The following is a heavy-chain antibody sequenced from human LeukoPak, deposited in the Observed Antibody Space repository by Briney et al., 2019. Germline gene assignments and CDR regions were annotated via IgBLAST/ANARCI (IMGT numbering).Heavy chain of an antibody. CDR3: ARDPPVAAGY. Sequence: GGTLRLSCAASGFTFSSYGMSWVRQAPGKGLEWVSAISGSGGSTYYADSVKGRFTISRDNSKNMLYLQMNSLRAEDTAVYYCARDPPVAAGYWGQGTLVTVSS. CDR1: GFTFSSYG. CDR2: ISGSGGST. V-gene: IGHV3-23*01. J-gene: IGHJ4*02. D-gene: IGHD6-13*01.